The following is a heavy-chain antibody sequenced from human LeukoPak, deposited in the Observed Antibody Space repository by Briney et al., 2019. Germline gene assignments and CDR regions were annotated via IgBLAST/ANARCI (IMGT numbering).Heavy chain of an antibody. Sequence: GGSLRLSCTASGFTFSDAWLSWVRQAPGKGLEWVGRIQDGGTTDYAAPVKGRFTISRDVSKATLYLQMNSLKTEDTAIYYCTTVSHFYLGGQGTLVTVSS. CDR2: IQDGGTT. CDR3: TTVSHFYL. V-gene: IGHV3-15*01. CDR1: GFTFSDAW. J-gene: IGHJ4*02. D-gene: IGHD2/OR15-2a*01.